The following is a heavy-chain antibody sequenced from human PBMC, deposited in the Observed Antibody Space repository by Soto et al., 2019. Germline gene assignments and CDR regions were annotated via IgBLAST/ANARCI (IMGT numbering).Heavy chain of an antibody. D-gene: IGHD5-12*01. CDR3: AREDSIVATIAPPAY. V-gene: IGHV3-33*01. Sequence: QVQLVESGGGVVQPGRSLRLSCAASGFTFSSYGMHWVRQAPGKGLEWVAVIWYDGSNKYYADSVKGRFTISRDNSKNTLYLQMNSLRAEDTAVYYCAREDSIVATIAPPAYWGQGTLVTVSS. CDR2: IWYDGSNK. CDR1: GFTFSSYG. J-gene: IGHJ4*02.